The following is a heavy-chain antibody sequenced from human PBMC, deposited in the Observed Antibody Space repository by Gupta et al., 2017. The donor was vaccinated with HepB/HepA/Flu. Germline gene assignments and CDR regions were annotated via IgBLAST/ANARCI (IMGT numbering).Heavy chain of an antibody. CDR3: ARANMYYDFWSTLDAFDI. V-gene: IGHV1-8*03. J-gene: IGHJ3*02. CDR2: MNPNSGNT. D-gene: IGHD3-3*01. CDR1: GYTFTSYD. Sequence: QVQLVQSGAEVKKPGASVKVSCKASGYTFTSYDINWVRQATGQGLEWMGWMNPNSGNTGYAQKFQGRVTITRNTSISTAYMELSSLRSEDTAVYYCARANMYYDFWSTLDAFDIWGQGTMVTVSS.